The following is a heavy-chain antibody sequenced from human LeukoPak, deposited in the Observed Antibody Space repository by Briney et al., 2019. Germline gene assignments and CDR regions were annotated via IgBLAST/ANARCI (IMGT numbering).Heavy chain of an antibody. D-gene: IGHD6-13*01. CDR1: GFTFGSYV. V-gene: IGHV3-30*02. J-gene: IGHJ3*02. Sequence: GGSLRLSCAASGFTFGSYVIHWVRQAPGKGLEWVAFIRYDGSNKDYADSVKGRFTISRDNSKNTLYLQMNSLRAEDTAVYYCASPRPQQLAQPDAFDIWGQGTTVTVSS. CDR2: IRYDGSNK. CDR3: ASPRPQQLAQPDAFDI.